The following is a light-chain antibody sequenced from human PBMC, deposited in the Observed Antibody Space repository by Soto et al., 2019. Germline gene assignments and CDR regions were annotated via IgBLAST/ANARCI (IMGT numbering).Light chain of an antibody. CDR1: QSVSSY. J-gene: IGKJ1*01. CDR2: DAS. Sequence: EIVLTQSPATLSLSPGERATLSCRASQSVSSYFAWYQQKPGQAPRLLIYDASNRATGIPARLSGSCSRTDFTLTISRMEPEDFAVYYCQQYGSSGTFGQGTKVDIK. V-gene: IGKV3-11*01. CDR3: QQYGSSGT.